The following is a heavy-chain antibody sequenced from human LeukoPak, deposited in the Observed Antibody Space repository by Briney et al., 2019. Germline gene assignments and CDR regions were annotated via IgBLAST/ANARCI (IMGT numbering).Heavy chain of an antibody. CDR1: GGSISSGDYY. V-gene: IGHV4-31*01. CDR3: VRSRNSEQYSFDY. CDR2: IYYNGGT. D-gene: IGHD1-26*01. J-gene: IGHJ4*02. Sequence: SETLSLTCTVAGGSISSGDYYWTWIRQHPGKGLEWNGYIYYNGGTYYNPSLKSQVTISADTSKNQFSLKLTSVTGADTAMYYCVRSRNSEQYSFDYWGQGVLVTVSS.